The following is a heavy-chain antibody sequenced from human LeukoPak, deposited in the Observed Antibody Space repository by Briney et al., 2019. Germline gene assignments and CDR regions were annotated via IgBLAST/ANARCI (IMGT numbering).Heavy chain of an antibody. V-gene: IGHV3-30*02. CDR1: KFTFSDYW. D-gene: IGHD3-10*01. J-gene: IGHJ5*02. Sequence: GGSLRLSCVGSKFTFSDYWMHWVRQAPGKGLEWVAFIRYVGGETFYAGSVKGRFTISRDNSKNTLSLQMNNLRTEDTAVYYCVKDLIRDLWFGESWGQGTLVTVSS. CDR2: IRYVGGET. CDR3: VKDLIRDLWFGES.